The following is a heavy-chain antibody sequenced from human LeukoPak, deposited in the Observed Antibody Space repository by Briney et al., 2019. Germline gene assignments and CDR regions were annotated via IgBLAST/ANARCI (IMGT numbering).Heavy chain of an antibody. CDR3: ARHLYYFDSSAYQDAFDI. Sequence: SETLSLTCTVSGGSMSPYFWSWIRQPPGKGLEWIGYIYYGGNTKYNPSLKSRVTITVDTPNNQFSLWPTSVTAADTAVYYCARHLYYFDSSAYQDAFDIWGQGTMVPVSS. V-gene: IGHV4-59*08. CDR2: IYYGGNT. CDR1: GGSMSPYF. J-gene: IGHJ3*02. D-gene: IGHD3-22*01.